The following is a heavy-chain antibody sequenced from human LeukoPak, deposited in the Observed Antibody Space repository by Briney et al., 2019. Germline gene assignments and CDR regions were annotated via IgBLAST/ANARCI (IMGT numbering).Heavy chain of an antibody. CDR3: AKDRYGGYAYSYFDY. D-gene: IGHD5-12*01. CDR2: ISGSGGST. J-gene: IGHJ4*02. Sequence: GGSLRLSCAASGFTFSSYAMSWVRQAPGKGLEWVSAISGSGGSTYYADSVKGRFTISRDNSKNTLYLQMNSLRAEDTAVYYCAKDRYGGYAYSYFDYWGQGTLVTVSS. V-gene: IGHV3-23*01. CDR1: GFTFSSYA.